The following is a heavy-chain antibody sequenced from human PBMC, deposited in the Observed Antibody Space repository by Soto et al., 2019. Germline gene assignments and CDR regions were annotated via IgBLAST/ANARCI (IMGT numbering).Heavy chain of an antibody. Sequence: ASLKVSCKASGYTFTSYYMHWVRQAPGQGLEWMGIINPSGGSTSYAQKFQGRATMTRDTSTSTVYMELSSLRSEDTAVYYCAILTRIAADGNWFDPWGQGTQVTVSS. CDR2: INPSGGST. D-gene: IGHD6-13*01. J-gene: IGHJ5*02. V-gene: IGHV1-46*03. CDR1: GYTFTSYY. CDR3: AILTRIAADGNWFDP.